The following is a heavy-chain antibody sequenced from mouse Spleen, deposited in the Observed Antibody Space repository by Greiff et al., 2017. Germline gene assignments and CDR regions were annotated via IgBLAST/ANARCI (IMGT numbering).Heavy chain of an antibody. CDR2: IRSKSNNYAT. V-gene: IGHV10-1*01. D-gene: IGHD2-3*01. J-gene: IGHJ1*03. CDR3: VRRYDGYPSYWYFDV. CDR1: GFSFNTYA. Sequence: EVMLVESGGGLVQPKGSLKLSCAASGFSFNTYAMNWVRQAPGKGLEWVARIRSKSNNYATYYADSVKDRFTISRDDSESMLYLQMNNLKTEDTAMYYCVRRYDGYPSYWYFDVWGTGTTVTVSS.